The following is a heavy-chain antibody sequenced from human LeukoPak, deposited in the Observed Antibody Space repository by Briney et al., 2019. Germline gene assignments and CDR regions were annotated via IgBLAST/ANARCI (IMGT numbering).Heavy chain of an antibody. Sequence: SGTLSLTCAVSGGSISGSNWWSWVRQPPGKGLEWIGEIYHSGSTNYNPSLKSRVTISVDKSKNQFSLKLSSVTAADTAVYYCASSVKVATRYYFDYWGQGTLVTVSS. J-gene: IGHJ4*02. D-gene: IGHD5-12*01. V-gene: IGHV4-4*02. CDR2: IYHSGST. CDR1: GGSISGSNW. CDR3: ASSVKVATRYYFDY.